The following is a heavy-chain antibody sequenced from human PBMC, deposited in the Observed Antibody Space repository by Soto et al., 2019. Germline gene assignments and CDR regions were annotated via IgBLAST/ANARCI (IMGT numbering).Heavy chain of an antibody. CDR2: IKSKTDGGTT. CDR1: GFTFSNAW. V-gene: IGHV3-15*01. Sequence: PGGSLRLSCAASGFTFSNAWMSWVRQAPGKGLEWVGRIKSKTDGGTTDYAAPVKGRFTISRDDSKNTLYLQMNSLKTEDTAVYYCTTGSVQPPYYDFWSGYFPGLDYYYGMDVWGQGTTVTVSS. J-gene: IGHJ6*02. D-gene: IGHD3-3*01. CDR3: TTGSVQPPYYDFWSGYFPGLDYYYGMDV.